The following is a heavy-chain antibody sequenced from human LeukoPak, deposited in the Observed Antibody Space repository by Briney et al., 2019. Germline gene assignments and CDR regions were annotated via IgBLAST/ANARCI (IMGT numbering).Heavy chain of an antibody. Sequence: ASVKVSCKASGYTFTSYYMHWVRQAPGQGLEWMGIINPSGGSTSYAQKFQGRVTMTRDMSTSTVYMELSSLRSEDTAVYYCARGRDKREQVRIVGPYGFWYYYYMDVWGKGTTVTVSS. V-gene: IGHV1-46*01. CDR1: GYTFTSYY. D-gene: IGHD1-26*01. J-gene: IGHJ6*03. CDR3: ARGRDKREQVRIVGPYGFWYYYYMDV. CDR2: INPSGGST.